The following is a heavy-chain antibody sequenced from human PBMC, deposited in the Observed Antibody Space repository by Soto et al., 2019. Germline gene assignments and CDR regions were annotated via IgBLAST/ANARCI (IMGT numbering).Heavy chain of an antibody. CDR3: ARDGAAAGSYYYYYYGMDV. CDR2: IYTSGST. D-gene: IGHD6-13*01. V-gene: IGHV4-4*07. CDR1: GGSISSYY. Sequence: PSETLSLTCTVSGGSISSYYWSWIRQPAVKVLEWIGRIYTSGSTNYNPSLKSRVTMSVDTSKNQFSLKLSSVTAADTAVYYCARDGAAAGSYYYYYYGMDVWGQGTTVTVSS. J-gene: IGHJ6*02.